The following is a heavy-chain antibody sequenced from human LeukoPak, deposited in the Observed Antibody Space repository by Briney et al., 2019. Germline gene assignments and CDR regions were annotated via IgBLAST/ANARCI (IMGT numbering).Heavy chain of an antibody. CDR3: AKDNRRHYTSGPNPDSLH. J-gene: IGHJ4*02. D-gene: IGHD6-19*01. CDR1: GINLNNYA. Sequence: SLRPSCAGPGINLNNYAKPRSRQPPRKGPGGVPRFRWNCGSIDYADSVKGRFTISRDNAKNSLYLQMNSLRVEDTAFYYCAKDNRRHYTSGPNPDSLHWGQGALVTVSS. CDR2: FRWNCGSI. V-gene: IGHV3-9*01.